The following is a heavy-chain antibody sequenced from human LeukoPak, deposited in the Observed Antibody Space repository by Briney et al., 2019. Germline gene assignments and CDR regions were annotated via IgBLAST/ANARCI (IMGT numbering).Heavy chain of an antibody. CDR3: ARDQWLVRYNWFDP. D-gene: IGHD6-19*01. CDR2: INAGNGNT. Sequence: GASVKVSCKASGYTFTSYGISWVRQAPGQGLEWMGWINAGNGNTKYSQKFQGRVTITRDTSASTAYMELSSLRSEDTAVYYCARDQWLVRYNWFDPWGQGTLVTVSP. V-gene: IGHV1-3*01. CDR1: GYTFTSYG. J-gene: IGHJ5*02.